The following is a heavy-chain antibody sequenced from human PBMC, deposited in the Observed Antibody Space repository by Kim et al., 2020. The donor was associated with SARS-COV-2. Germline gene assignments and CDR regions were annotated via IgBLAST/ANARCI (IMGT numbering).Heavy chain of an antibody. V-gene: IGHV3-11*06. Sequence: GGSLRLSCAASGFTFSDYYMSWIRQAPGKGLEWVSYISSSSSYTNYADSVKGRFTIAGDNAKNSLYLQMNSLRAEDTAVYYCARDPGYYYGMDVWGQGTTVTVSS. J-gene: IGHJ6*02. CDR1: GFTFSDYY. CDR3: ARDPGYYYGMDV. D-gene: IGHD3-10*01. CDR2: ISSSSSYT.